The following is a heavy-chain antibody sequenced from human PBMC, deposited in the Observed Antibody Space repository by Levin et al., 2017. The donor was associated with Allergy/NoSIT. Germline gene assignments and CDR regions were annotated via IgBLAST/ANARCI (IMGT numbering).Heavy chain of an antibody. CDR3: AKDSESGGGY. D-gene: IGHD3-10*01. CDR1: GFTFSSYG. V-gene: IGHV3-30*18. J-gene: IGHJ4*02. CDR2: ISYDGSNK. Sequence: GESLKISCAASGFTFSSYGMHWVRQAPGKGLEWVAVISYDGSNKYYADSVKGRFTISRDNSKNTLYLQMNSLRAEDTAVYYCAKDSESGGGYWGQGTLVTVSS.